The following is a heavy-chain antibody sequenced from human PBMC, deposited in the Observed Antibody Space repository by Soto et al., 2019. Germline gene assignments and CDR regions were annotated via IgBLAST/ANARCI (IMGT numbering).Heavy chain of an antibody. J-gene: IGHJ5*02. CDR2: LNPNTGNT. V-gene: IGHV1-8*01. CDR3: SRGLTSEWFDP. Sequence: QVQLVQSGAEMKKPGASVKVSCKASGYTFTSYDINWVRQAPGHGLEWMGWLNPNTGNTGYSPKFQGRVTMTRNTSINPVHTNMSSLRSEDTAVYYCSRGLTSEWFDPWGQGTLVTVSS. D-gene: IGHD4-17*01. CDR1: GYTFTSYD.